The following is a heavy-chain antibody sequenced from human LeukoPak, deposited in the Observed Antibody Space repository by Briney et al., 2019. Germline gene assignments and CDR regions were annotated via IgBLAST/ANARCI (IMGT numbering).Heavy chain of an antibody. D-gene: IGHD2-15*01. J-gene: IGHJ5*02. V-gene: IGHV3-33*01. CDR1: GFTFSSSG. CDR2: ILYNGSNK. Sequence: PGGSLRLSCAASGFTFSSSGMHWVRQAPGKGLEWVAVILYNGSNKYYADSVKGRFTISRGNSKNTLYLQMNSLRVEDTAVYYCARAGGYCSGGSCYRGYSWFDPWGQGTLVTVSS. CDR3: ARAGGYCSGGSCYRGYSWFDP.